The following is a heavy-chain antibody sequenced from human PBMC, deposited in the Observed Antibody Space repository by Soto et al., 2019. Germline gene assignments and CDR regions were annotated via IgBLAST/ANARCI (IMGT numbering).Heavy chain of an antibody. CDR1: GFTFSSYG. J-gene: IGHJ3*01. CDR2: ISYDGSNK. Sequence: PGGSLRLSCAASGFTFSSYGMHWVRQAPGKGLEWVAVISYDGSNKYYADSVKGRFTISRDNSKNTLYLQMNSLRAEDTAVYYCAKDVPSTYDVFWSGYPDAIDCWGQGTMVNVAS. V-gene: IGHV3-30*18. CDR3: AKDVPSTYDVFWSGYPDAIDC. D-gene: IGHD3-3*01.